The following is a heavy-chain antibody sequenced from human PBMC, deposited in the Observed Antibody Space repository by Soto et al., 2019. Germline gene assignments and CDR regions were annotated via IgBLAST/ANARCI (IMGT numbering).Heavy chain of an antibody. J-gene: IGHJ6*02. Sequence: SETLSLTCAVYGGSFSGYYWSWIRQPPGKGLEWIGEINHSGSTNYNPSLKSRVTISVDTSKNQFSLKLSSVTAADTAVYYCARVTIFGVVVYGMDVWGQGTTVTVSS. CDR3: ARVTIFGVVVYGMDV. V-gene: IGHV4-34*01. D-gene: IGHD3-3*01. CDR2: INHSGST. CDR1: GGSFSGYY.